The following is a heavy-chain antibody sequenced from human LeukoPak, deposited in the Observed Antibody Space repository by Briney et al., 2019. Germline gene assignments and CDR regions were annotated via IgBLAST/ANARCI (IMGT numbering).Heavy chain of an antibody. Sequence: PSETLSLTCTVSGGSIRSYYWSWIRQPAGKGLEWIGRIYTSGSTNYNPSLKSRVTMSVDTSKNQFSLKLSSVTAADTAVYYCARDPSYYYDSSGYPLGAFDIWGQGTMVTVSS. CDR3: ARDPSYYYDSSGYPLGAFDI. V-gene: IGHV4-4*07. J-gene: IGHJ3*02. D-gene: IGHD3-22*01. CDR1: GGSIRSYY. CDR2: IYTSGST.